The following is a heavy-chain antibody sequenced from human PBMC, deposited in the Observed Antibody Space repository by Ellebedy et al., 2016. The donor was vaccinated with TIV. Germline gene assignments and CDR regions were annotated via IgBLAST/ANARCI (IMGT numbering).Heavy chain of an antibody. J-gene: IGHJ4*02. V-gene: IGHV3-30-3*01. CDR2: ISYDGSNK. CDR1: GFTFNTYA. CDR3: ARAPMDY. Sequence: GESLKISCAASGFTFNTYAIHWVRQAPGKGLDWVALISYDGSNKYYAGSVKGRFSISRDNSKKTLYLQMNSLRVEDSAIYYCARAPMDYWGQGTPVTVSS.